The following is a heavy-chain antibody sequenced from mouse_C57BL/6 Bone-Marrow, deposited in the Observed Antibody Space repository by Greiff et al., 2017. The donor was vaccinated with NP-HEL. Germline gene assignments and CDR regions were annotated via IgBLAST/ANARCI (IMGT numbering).Heavy chain of an antibody. CDR2: INPYNGDT. CDR3: FYSNYASYFDY. Sequence: EVKLLESGPELVKPGDSVKISCKASGYSFTGYFMNWVMQSHGKSLEWIGRINPYNGDTFYNQKFKGKATLTVDKSSSTAHMELRSLTSEDSAVYYCFYSNYASYFDYWGQGTTLTVSS. V-gene: IGHV1-20*01. J-gene: IGHJ2*01. CDR1: GYSFTGYF. D-gene: IGHD2-5*01.